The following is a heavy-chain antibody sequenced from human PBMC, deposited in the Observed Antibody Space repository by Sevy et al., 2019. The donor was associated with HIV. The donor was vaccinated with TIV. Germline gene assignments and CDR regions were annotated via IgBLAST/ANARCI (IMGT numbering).Heavy chain of an antibody. D-gene: IGHD3-10*01. Sequence: ASFKVSCKVSGGSFSSYPISCVRQAPGQGLEWMGGIIPDFGTADKAQKFQDRVTITADESTSTVFMELSRLRSKDTAVYYCARSVGGPLVQGVGWADPWGQGTLVTVSS. J-gene: IGHJ5*02. CDR1: GGSFSSYP. V-gene: IGHV1-69*13. CDR2: IIPDFGTA. CDR3: ARSVGGPLVQGVGWADP.